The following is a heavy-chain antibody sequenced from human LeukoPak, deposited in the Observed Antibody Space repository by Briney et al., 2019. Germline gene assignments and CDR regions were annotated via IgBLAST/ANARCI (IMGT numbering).Heavy chain of an antibody. CDR3: ARDPTYGSGSYNRHYYYGMDV. D-gene: IGHD3-10*01. Sequence: ASVKVSCKASGYTFTSYDINWVRQATGQGLEWMGWMNPNSGNTGYAQKFQGRVTMTRNTSISTAYMELSSLRSEDTAVYYCARDPTYGSGSYNRHYYYGMDVWGQGTTVTVSS. CDR1: GYTFTSYD. J-gene: IGHJ6*02. V-gene: IGHV1-8*01. CDR2: MNPNSGNT.